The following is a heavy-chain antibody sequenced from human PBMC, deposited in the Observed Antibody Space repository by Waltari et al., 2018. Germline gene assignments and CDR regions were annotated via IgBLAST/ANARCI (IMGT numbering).Heavy chain of an antibody. CDR2: ISYDGSNK. Sequence: QVQLVESGGGVVQPGRSLRLSCAASGFTFSSYAMHWVRQAPGKGLEWVAVISYDGSNKYYADSVKGRFTISRDNSKNTLYLQMNSLRAEDTAVYYCARDLGGDFWSGYYSGYYYYGMDVWGQGTTVTVSS. CDR1: GFTFSSYA. D-gene: IGHD3-3*01. V-gene: IGHV3-30*01. CDR3: ARDLGGDFWSGYYSGYYYYGMDV. J-gene: IGHJ6*02.